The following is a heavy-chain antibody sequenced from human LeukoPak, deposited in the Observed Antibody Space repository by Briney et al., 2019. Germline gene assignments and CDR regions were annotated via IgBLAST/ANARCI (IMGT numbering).Heavy chain of an antibody. J-gene: IGHJ1*01. D-gene: IGHD4-23*01. V-gene: IGHV3-9*01. CDR2: ISWNSGSI. CDR3: GRGLPGHTASVGY. CDR1: GFTFDDYA. Sequence: GGSLRLSCAASGFTFDDYAMHWVRQAPGKGLEWVSGISWNSGSIGYADSVKGRFTISRDNAKNTLYLQMSSLRAEETAVYYCGRGLPGHTASVGYWGQGTLVTVSS.